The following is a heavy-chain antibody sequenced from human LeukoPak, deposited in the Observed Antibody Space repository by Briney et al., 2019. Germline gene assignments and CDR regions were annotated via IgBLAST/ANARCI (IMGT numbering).Heavy chain of an antibody. CDR1: GFTFRNYG. V-gene: IGHV3-33*01. J-gene: IGHJ4*02. D-gene: IGHD3-10*01. CDR2: ICYDGDNK. CDR3: ARNFQNYYGSGSCYSDLDH. Sequence: RRSLRLSCVASGFTFRNYGMHWVRQAPGKGLEWVAVICYDGDNKDYTDSVRGRFTISRDNSKNTLYLQMNSLSAEDTAVYYCARNFQNYYGSGSCYSDLDHWGQGALVTVSS.